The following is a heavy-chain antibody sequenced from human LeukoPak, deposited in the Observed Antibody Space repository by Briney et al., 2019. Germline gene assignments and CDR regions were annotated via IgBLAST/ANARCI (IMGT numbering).Heavy chain of an antibody. D-gene: IGHD2-21*01. CDR3: ARLPRLVVIAIKGYYFDY. CDR2: IYYSRNT. CDR1: GGSISSSSYY. Sequence: SETLSLTCTVSGGSISSSSYYWGWIRQPPGKGLEWIGSIYYSRNTYYNPSLKSRVTISVDTSKNQFSLKLSSVTATDTAVYYCARLPRLVVIAIKGYYFDYWGQGTLVTVSS. V-gene: IGHV4-39*01. J-gene: IGHJ4*02.